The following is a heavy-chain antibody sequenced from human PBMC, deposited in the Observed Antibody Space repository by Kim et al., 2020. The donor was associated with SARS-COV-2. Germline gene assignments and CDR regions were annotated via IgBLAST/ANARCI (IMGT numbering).Heavy chain of an antibody. CDR3: ARDHYKLVRGVIITFGSPFDY. V-gene: IGHV1-2*02. CDR2: INPNSGGT. D-gene: IGHD3-10*01. Sequence: ASVKVSCKASGYTFTGYYMHWVRQAPGQGLEWMGWINPNSGGTNYAQKFQGRVTMTRDTSISTAYMELSRLRSDDTAVYYCARDHYKLVRGVIITFGSPFDYWGQGTLVTVSS. J-gene: IGHJ4*02. CDR1: GYTFTGYY.